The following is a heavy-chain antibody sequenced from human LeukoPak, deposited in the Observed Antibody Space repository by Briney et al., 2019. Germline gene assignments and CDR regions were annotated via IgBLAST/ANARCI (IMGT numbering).Heavy chain of an antibody. V-gene: IGHV4-59*01. D-gene: IGHD1-1*01. CDR2: ISNSGS. J-gene: IGHJ4*02. Sequence: SETLSLTCTVSGVSITLYYWTWIRQSPKKGLEWIGDISNSGSNYNPSLSSRLTISTDTSKNHFSLRLTSVSAADTAVYYCARAKPNWNPPDYWGQGTLVTVSS. CDR1: GVSITLYY. CDR3: ARAKPNWNPPDY.